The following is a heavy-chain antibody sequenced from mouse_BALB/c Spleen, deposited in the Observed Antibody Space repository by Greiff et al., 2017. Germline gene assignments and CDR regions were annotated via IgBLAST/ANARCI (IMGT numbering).Heavy chain of an antibody. V-gene: IGHV5-6-2*01. CDR2: INSNGGST. D-gene: IGHD4-1*01. Sequence: EVMLVESGGGLVKLGGSLKLSCAASGFTFSSYYMSWVRQTPEKRLELVAAINSNGGSTYYPDTVKGRFTISRDNAKNTLYLQMSSLKSEDAALYYCARRGELGLFAYWGQGTLVTVSA. J-gene: IGHJ3*01. CDR1: GFTFSSYY. CDR3: ARRGELGLFAY.